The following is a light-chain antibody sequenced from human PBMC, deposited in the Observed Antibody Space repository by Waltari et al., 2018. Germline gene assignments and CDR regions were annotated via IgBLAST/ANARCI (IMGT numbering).Light chain of an antibody. V-gene: IGLV2-23*02. CDR1: TSDVGKYNL. J-gene: IGLJ3*02. CDR3: CSYAGSAISV. Sequence: QSALTQTATVSGSPGQSITISCTGTTSDVGKYNLVSWYQQHPVKAPTLIIYDVNKRPSGVSNRFSGSNSGNTASLTISGLQAADEAYYYCCSYAGSAISVFGGGTKVTVL. CDR2: DVN.